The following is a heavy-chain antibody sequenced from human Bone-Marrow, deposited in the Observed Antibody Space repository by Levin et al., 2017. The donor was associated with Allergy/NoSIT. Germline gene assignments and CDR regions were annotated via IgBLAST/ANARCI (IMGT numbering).Heavy chain of an antibody. D-gene: IGHD1-26*01. Sequence: PGGSLRLSCAASEFTFSSYAMSWVRQAPGKGLEWVSAISGSGGSTYYVDSVKGRFTISRDNSKNTLYLQMNSLRAEDTAIYYCATSLGLSGSTTDYWGQGTLVTVSS. CDR3: ATSLGLSGSTTDY. CDR1: EFTFSSYA. V-gene: IGHV3-23*01. J-gene: IGHJ4*02. CDR2: ISGSGGST.